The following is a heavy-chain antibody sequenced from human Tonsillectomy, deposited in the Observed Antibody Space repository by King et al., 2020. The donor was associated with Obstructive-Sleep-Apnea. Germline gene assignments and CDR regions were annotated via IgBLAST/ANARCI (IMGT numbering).Heavy chain of an antibody. CDR2: IRSKAYGGTT. CDR3: TSDAVFSGWYNWYFDL. CDR1: GFTFGDYA. Sequence: VQLVESGGGLVQPGRSLRLSCTPSGFTFGDYAMSWFRQAPGKGLEWVGFIRSKAYGGTTEYAASVKGRFTISRDDFKSIAYLQMNSLKTEETAVYYCTSDAVFSGWYNWYFDLWGRGTLVTVSS. V-gene: IGHV3-49*03. J-gene: IGHJ2*01. D-gene: IGHD6-19*01.